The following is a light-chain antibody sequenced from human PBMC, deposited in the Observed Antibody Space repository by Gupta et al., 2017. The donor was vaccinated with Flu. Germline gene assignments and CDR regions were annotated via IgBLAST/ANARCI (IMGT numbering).Light chain of an antibody. CDR2: KDY. V-gene: IGLV3-9*01. Sequence: YELTKPLSVSVAMGQTAKIPCGGNNIRSKNVHWYQQKPGQAHVLVIYKDYNRPSGIPERFSGSNTGNTATLTIRGAQSGDEADYFCQVWDTSVVFGGGTKLTVL. J-gene: IGLJ2*01. CDR1: NIRSKN. CDR3: QVWDTSVV.